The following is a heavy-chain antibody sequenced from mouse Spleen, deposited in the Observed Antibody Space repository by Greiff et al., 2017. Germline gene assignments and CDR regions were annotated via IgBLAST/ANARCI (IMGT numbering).Heavy chain of an antibody. V-gene: IGHV1-26*01. CDR3: AGGNYVNYAMDY. CDR2: INPNNGGT. J-gene: IGHJ4*01. CDR1: GYTFTDYY. D-gene: IGHD2-1*01. Sequence: EVKLQQSGPELVKPGASVKISCKASGYTFTDYYMNWVKQSHGKSLEWIGDINPNNGGTSYNQKFKGKATLTVDKSSSTAYMELRSLTSEDSAVYYCAGGNYVNYAMDYWGQGTSVTVSS.